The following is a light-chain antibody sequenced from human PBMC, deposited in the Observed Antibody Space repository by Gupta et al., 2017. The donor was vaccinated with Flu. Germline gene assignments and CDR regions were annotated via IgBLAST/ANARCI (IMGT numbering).Light chain of an antibody. V-gene: IGLV1-47*01. Sequence: SALTQPPSASGTPGPRVTISCSGSSSNIGTNHIYWYQQLPRTAPRLLIYRNHQRPSGVPDRFSGSKSGTSASLAISGLRAEDEADYYCAVWDDTRSGWVFGGGTKLTVL. CDR2: RNH. CDR1: SSNIGTNH. J-gene: IGLJ3*02. CDR3: AVWDDTRSGWV.